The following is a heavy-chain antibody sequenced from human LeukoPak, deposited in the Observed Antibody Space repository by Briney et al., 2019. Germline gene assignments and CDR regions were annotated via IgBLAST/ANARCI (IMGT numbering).Heavy chain of an antibody. CDR1: GYTFTSYY. Sequence: ASVKVSCKASGYTFTSYYMHWVRQAPGQGLEWMGIINPSGGSTSYAQKFQGRVTITADESTNTAYMELSSLRSEDTAVYYCARILVGGWGDFDYWGQGTLVTVSS. V-gene: IGHV1-46*01. D-gene: IGHD6-19*01. CDR2: INPSGGST. J-gene: IGHJ4*02. CDR3: ARILVGGWGDFDY.